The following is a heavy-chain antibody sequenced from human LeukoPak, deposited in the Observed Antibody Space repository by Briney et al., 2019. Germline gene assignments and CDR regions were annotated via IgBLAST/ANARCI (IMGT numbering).Heavy chain of an antibody. CDR2: IYSGGNT. V-gene: IGHV3-53*01. J-gene: IGHJ4*02. D-gene: IGHD3-10*01. CDR1: GFTLSSNF. Sequence: PGGSLRLSCAASGFTLSSNFMSWVRQAPGKGLEWVSIIYSGGNTYYADSVKGRFTISRDNSKNTLYLQMNSLRAEDTAVFYCVGWVGHWGQGTLVTVSS. CDR3: VGWVGH.